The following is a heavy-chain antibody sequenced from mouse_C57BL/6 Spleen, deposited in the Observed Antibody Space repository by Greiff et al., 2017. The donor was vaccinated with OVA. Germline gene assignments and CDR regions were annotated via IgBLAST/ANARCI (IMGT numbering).Heavy chain of an antibody. D-gene: IGHD1-1*01. CDR1: GFTFSDYG. Sequence: EVKLMESGGGLVKPGGSLKLSCAASGFTFSDYGMHWVRQAPEKGLEWVAYISSGSSTIYYADTVKGRFTISRDNAKNTLFLQMTSLRSEDTAMYYCARTYGSSGYAMDYWGQGTSVTVSA. J-gene: IGHJ4*01. CDR2: ISSGSSTI. V-gene: IGHV5-17*01. CDR3: ARTYGSSGYAMDY.